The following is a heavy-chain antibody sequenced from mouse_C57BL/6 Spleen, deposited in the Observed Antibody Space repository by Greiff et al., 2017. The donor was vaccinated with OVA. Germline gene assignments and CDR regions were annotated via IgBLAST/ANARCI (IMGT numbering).Heavy chain of an antibody. J-gene: IGHJ4*01. D-gene: IGHD2-1*01. CDR2: ISSGSSTI. Sequence: EVQLQESGGGLVKPGGSLKLSCAASGFTFSDYGMHWVRQAPEKGLEWVAYISSGSSTIYYADTVKGRFTISRDNAKNTLFLQMTSLRSEDTAMYYCASDYGRDYAMDYWGQGTSVTVSS. V-gene: IGHV5-17*01. CDR3: ASDYGRDYAMDY. CDR1: GFTFSDYG.